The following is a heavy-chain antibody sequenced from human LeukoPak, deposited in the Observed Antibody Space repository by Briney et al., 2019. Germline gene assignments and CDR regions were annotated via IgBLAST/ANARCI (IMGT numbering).Heavy chain of an antibody. J-gene: IGHJ4*02. Sequence: SGGSLRLSCAASAFSLNAYNMNWVRQAPGKGLEWVSSISYTGTYIYYADSVKGRFTISRDNAQNSLYLQMNSLRAEDRAIYYCVRDRGTYRPIDYWCQGTLVTVSS. CDR2: ISYTGTYI. CDR3: VRDRGTYRPIDY. D-gene: IGHD1-26*01. CDR1: AFSLNAYN. V-gene: IGHV3-21*04.